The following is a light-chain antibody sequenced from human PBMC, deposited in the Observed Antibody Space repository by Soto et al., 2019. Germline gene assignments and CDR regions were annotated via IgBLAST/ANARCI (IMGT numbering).Light chain of an antibody. CDR3: QQYDSSPMYT. CDR2: GAS. V-gene: IGKV3-20*01. J-gene: IGKJ2*01. Sequence: EIVLTQSPGTLSWSPGERATLSCRASQSVSSSYLAWYQQKPGQAPRLLIQGASSRATGIPDRFSGSGSGTDFTLAISRLEPEDFAVYYCQQYDSSPMYTFGQGTKLEIK. CDR1: QSVSSSY.